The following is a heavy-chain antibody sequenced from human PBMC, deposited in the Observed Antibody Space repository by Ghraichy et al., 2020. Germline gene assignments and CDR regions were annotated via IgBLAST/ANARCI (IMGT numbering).Heavy chain of an antibody. Sequence: ASVKVSCKASGYTFTNYGISWVRQAPGQGLEWMGWISAYNANTNYAQKLQGRVTMTTDTSTGTAYMELRSLRSDDTAVYYCARDPRFLEWLQYLDSSAYHNPWYFDYWGQGTLVTVSS. CDR1: GYTFTNYG. CDR3: ARDPRFLEWLQYLDSSAYHNPWYFDY. J-gene: IGHJ4*02. V-gene: IGHV1-18*01. CDR2: ISAYNANT. D-gene: IGHD3-3*01.